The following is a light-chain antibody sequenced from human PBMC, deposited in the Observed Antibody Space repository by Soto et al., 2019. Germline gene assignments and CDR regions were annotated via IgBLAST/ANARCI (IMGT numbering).Light chain of an antibody. Sequence: QSALTQPASVSGSPGQSITISCTGTSSDVGSYNYVSWYQQHPGKAPKLMIYEFSDRPSGISSRFSGSKSGNTASLTISGLQTEDEADHFCSSYTSSSTLFGTGTKVPGL. CDR1: SSDVGSYNY. J-gene: IGLJ1*01. V-gene: IGLV2-14*01. CDR2: EFS. CDR3: SSYTSSSTL.